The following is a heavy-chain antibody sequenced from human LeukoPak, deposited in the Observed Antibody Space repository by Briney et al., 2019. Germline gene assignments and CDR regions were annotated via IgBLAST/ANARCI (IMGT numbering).Heavy chain of an antibody. CDR3: ARGQRSPDN. D-gene: IGHD3-22*01. Sequence: GGSLRLSCAASGFTFSDYWMSWVRQAPGKGLEWVANTRQDGSEKNYVDSVKGRFTISRHNAKNSLYLQMNSLRAEDTAVYYCARGQRSPDNWGQGTLVTVSS. J-gene: IGHJ4*02. CDR2: TRQDGSEK. V-gene: IGHV3-7*04. CDR1: GFTFSDYW.